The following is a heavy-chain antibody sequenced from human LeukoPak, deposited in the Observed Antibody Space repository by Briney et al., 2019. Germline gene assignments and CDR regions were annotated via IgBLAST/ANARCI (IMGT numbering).Heavy chain of an antibody. V-gene: IGHV3-74*01. D-gene: IGHD6-13*01. CDR1: GFTFSSYW. J-gene: IGHJ6*03. CDR2: FNSDGSST. CDR3: ARDNSSSWYVRYYYYMDV. Sequence: PGGSLRLSCAASGFTFSSYWIHWVRQVPGKGLVWVSRFNSDGSSTTYADSVKGRFTISRDNAKNTLYLQMNSLRAEDTAVYYCARDNSSSWYVRYYYYMDVWGKGTTVTVSS.